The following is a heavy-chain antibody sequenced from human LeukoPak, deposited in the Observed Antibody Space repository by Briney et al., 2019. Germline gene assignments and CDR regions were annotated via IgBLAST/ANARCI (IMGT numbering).Heavy chain of an antibody. Sequence: SETLSLTCTVSGGSISSYYWSWIRQPPGKGLEWIGYIYYSGSTNYNPSLKSRVTISVDTSKNQFSLKLSSVTAADTAVYYRARHGSPYDSSGYYYYYYYGMDVWGQGTTVTVSS. J-gene: IGHJ6*02. D-gene: IGHD3-22*01. CDR1: GGSISSYY. CDR3: ARHGSPYDSSGYYYYYYYGMDV. V-gene: IGHV4-59*08. CDR2: IYYSGST.